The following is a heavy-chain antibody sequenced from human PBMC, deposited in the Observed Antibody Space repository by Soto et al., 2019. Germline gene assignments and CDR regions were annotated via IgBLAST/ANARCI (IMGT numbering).Heavy chain of an antibody. Sequence: SVKVSCKASGGTFSSYAISWVRQAPGQGLEWMGGIIPIFGTANYAQKFQGRVTITADESTSTAYMELSSLRSEDTAVYYCARPYYYDSSGYPDYFDYWGRGTLVTVSS. CDR3: ARPYYYDSSGYPDYFDY. CDR2: IIPIFGTA. CDR1: GGTFSSYA. D-gene: IGHD3-22*01. J-gene: IGHJ4*02. V-gene: IGHV1-69*13.